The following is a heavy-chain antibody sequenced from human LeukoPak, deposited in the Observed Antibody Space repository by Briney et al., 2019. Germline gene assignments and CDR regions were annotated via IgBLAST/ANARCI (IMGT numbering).Heavy chain of an antibody. J-gene: IGHJ3*02. CDR3: ARDRGLRSFDI. D-gene: IGHD4-17*01. V-gene: IGHV1-69*05. Sequence: GASVKVSLKASGGTFSSYAISWVRHAPGQGLEWMGGIIPIFGTANYAQKFQGRVTITTDESTSTAYMELSSLRSEDTAVYYCARDRGLRSFDIWGQGTMVTVSS. CDR2: IIPIFGTA. CDR1: GGTFSSYA.